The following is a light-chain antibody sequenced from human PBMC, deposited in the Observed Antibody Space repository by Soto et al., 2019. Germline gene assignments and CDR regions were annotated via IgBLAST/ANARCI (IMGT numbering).Light chain of an antibody. V-gene: IGKV3-20*01. CDR2: GAS. CDR3: QKYGSSPT. J-gene: IGKJ5*01. Sequence: EIVLTQSPGTLSLSPGERATLSCRASQSVSNNYLAWYQQKPGQAPRRLIYGASSRATGIQDRLSGSGSGTDFTLTISRLEPEDFAVYYCQKYGSSPTWGEGTRLEIK. CDR1: QSVSNNY.